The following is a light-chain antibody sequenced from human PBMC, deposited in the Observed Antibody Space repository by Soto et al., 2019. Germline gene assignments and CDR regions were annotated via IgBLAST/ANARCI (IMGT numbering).Light chain of an antibody. CDR3: QKYKSAPLN. CDR1: RGISNY. Sequence: DIQMTQSPSSLSASVGDRVAITCRASRGISNYLAWYQQKPGKVPKLLIYAASTLQSGVPSRFSGSGSGKDFTLPNSSLQPEDVATYYCQKYKSAPLNFGPGTKVEIK. V-gene: IGKV1-27*01. CDR2: AAS. J-gene: IGKJ3*01.